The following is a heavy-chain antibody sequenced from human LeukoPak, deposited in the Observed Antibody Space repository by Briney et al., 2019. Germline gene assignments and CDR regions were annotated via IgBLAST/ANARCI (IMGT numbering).Heavy chain of an antibody. CDR1: GGSISSYY. V-gene: IGHV4-4*07. D-gene: IGHD5-18*01. J-gene: IGHJ5*02. CDR3: ARDIPTKRGYSYGSDWFDP. Sequence: PSETLSLTCIVSGGSISSYYWSWIRQPAGKGLEWIGRIYTSGSTNYNPSLKSRVTMSVDTSKNQFSLKLSSVTAADTAVYYCARDIPTKRGYSYGSDWFDPWGQGTLVTVSS. CDR2: IYTSGST.